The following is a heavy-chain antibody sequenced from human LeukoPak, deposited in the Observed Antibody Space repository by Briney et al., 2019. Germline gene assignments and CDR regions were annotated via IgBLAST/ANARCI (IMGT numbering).Heavy chain of an antibody. Sequence: GESLKISCKGSGYSFTSYWIGWVRQAPGQGLEWMGWINPNSGGTNYAQKFQGRVTMTRDTSISTAYMELSRLRSDDTAVYYCARNERGSGWYGVYYYYMDVWGKGTTVTVSS. CDR2: INPNSGGT. V-gene: IGHV1-2*02. J-gene: IGHJ6*03. D-gene: IGHD6-19*01. CDR1: GYSFTSYW. CDR3: ARNERGSGWYGVYYYYMDV.